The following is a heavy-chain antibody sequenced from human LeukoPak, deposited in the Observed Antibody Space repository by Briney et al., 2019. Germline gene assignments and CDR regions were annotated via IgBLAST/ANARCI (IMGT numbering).Heavy chain of an antibody. CDR1: GYTITNNY. Sequence: ASVKVSCKASGYTITNNYMHWVRQAPGQGLEWMGWINPNSGDTTYAQKFQGRVTMTRDTSISTAYMELSSLTSDDTAVYYCARGEYRYAVDYWGQGTLVTVSS. CDR3: ARGEYRYAVDY. D-gene: IGHD5-18*01. J-gene: IGHJ4*02. CDR2: INPNSGDT. V-gene: IGHV1-2*02.